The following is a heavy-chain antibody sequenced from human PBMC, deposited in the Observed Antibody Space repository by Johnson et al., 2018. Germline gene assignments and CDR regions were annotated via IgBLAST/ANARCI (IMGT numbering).Heavy chain of an antibody. CDR1: GFTFSSYG. CDR3: ARDPAYYGSGRYYYYYYMDV. V-gene: IGHV3-30*03. CDR2: MSYDGGNP. J-gene: IGHJ6*03. Sequence: QVQLVESGGGVVQPGRSLRLSCAASGFTFSSYGMHWVRQAPGKGLEWVAVMSYDGGNPYYADSVNGRFIISRDNSKNTLYLQMNSLRAEDTAVYYCARDPAYYGSGRYYYYYYMDVWGKGTTVTVSS. D-gene: IGHD3-10*01.